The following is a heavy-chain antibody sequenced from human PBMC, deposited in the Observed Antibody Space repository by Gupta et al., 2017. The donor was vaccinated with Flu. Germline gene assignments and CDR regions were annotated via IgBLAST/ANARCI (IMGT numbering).Heavy chain of an antibody. Sequence: VQLVESGGGVVQPGGSIRLSCAASGFTFSSNGINWVRQAPGKGFEWVAVIWYNGNYKYYADSLKGRFTISRDNSKDTAYLQIDSLRAEDTGLYYCAKSVYCSGGGCYSPADHWGQGTQVTVSS. V-gene: IGHV3-33*03. J-gene: IGHJ4*02. CDR2: IWYNGNYK. CDR1: GFTFSSNG. CDR3: AKSVYCSGGGCYSPADH. D-gene: IGHD2-15*01.